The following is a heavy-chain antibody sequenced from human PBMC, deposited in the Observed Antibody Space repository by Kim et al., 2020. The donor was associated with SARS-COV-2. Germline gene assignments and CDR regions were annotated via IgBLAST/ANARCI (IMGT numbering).Heavy chain of an antibody. V-gene: IGHV3-73*01. D-gene: IGHD2-15*01. J-gene: IGHJ4*02. CDR2: IRNKANSYAT. CDR1: GFTFSGSA. CDR3: TRRYCGGGTCYSDY. Sequence: GGSLRLSCTASGFTFSGSAMHWVRQASGKGLEWVGRIRNKANSYATTYAESVKGRFTISRDDSKNTTYLQMNSLKTEDTAVYYCTRRYCGGGTCYSDYWGQGTLVTVSS.